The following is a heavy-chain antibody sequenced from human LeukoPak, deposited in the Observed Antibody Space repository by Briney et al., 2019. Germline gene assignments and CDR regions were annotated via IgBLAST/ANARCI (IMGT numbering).Heavy chain of an antibody. V-gene: IGHV4-59*12. Sequence: PSETLSLTCTVSGGSISTYFWSWIRQPPGKGLEWIGYIYYSGSTNYNPSLKSRVTISLDTSKNQFSLRLTSVTAADTAVYYCARDLDTTVTMKGMDVWGKGTTVTVSS. J-gene: IGHJ6*04. CDR2: IYYSGST. CDR3: ARDLDTTVTMKGMDV. D-gene: IGHD4-17*01. CDR1: GGSISTYF.